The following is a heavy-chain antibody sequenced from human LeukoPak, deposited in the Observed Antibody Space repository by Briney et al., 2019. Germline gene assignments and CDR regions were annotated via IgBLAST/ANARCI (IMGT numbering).Heavy chain of an antibody. V-gene: IGHV1-24*01. CDR1: GGTFSSYA. Sequence: GASVKVSCKASGGTFSSYAISWVRQAPGKGLEWMGGFDPEDGETIYAQKFQGRVTMTEDTSTDTAYMELSSLRSEDTAVYYCATLKGPAAIWRNWFDPWGQGTLVTVSS. CDR3: ATLKGPAAIWRNWFDP. J-gene: IGHJ5*02. D-gene: IGHD2-2*02. CDR2: FDPEDGET.